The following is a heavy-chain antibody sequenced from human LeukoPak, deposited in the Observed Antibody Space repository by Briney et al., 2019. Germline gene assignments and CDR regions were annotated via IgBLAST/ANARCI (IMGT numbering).Heavy chain of an antibody. CDR2: VSGSGAST. CDR1: GFTFSNYA. V-gene: IGHV3-23*01. Sequence: PGGSLRLSCAASGFTFSNYAMSWVRQAPGKGLEWVSAVSGSGASTNYADSVKGRFTISRDNSKSTLYLQMNSLRAEDTAVYYCAKDLQYQLTDAFDIWGQGTMVTVSS. D-gene: IGHD2-2*01. CDR3: AKDLQYQLTDAFDI. J-gene: IGHJ3*02.